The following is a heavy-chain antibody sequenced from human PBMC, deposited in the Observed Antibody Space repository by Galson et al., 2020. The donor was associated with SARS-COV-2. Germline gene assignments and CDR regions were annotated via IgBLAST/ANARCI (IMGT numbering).Heavy chain of an antibody. J-gene: IGHJ4*02. V-gene: IGHV3-30-3*01. D-gene: IGHD6-13*01. CDR2: ISYDGSNK. CDR3: ASDAPLYSSSWPHFDY. Sequence: GESLKISCAASGFTFSSYAMHWVRQAPGKGLEWVAVISYDGSNKYYADSVKGRFTISRDNSKNTLYLQMNSLRAEDTAVYYCASDAPLYSSSWPHFDYWGQGTLVTVSS. CDR1: GFTFSSYA.